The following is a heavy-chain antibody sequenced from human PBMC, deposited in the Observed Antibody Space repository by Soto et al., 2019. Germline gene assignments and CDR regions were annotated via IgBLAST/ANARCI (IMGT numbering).Heavy chain of an antibody. D-gene: IGHD6-13*01. CDR1: RDSFSRNTAA. CDR3: ARGSRDLIPAPGTKKNYYYYGMDV. Sequence: SQTLSLTFSLSRDSFSRNTAACNWIRQSPSRGLECAVRPYYRSKWYNDYELSVKSRITIKPDTSKNQFSLQLNSVTPEETAVYYCARGSRDLIPAPGTKKNYYYYGMDVSGQGTTVTVSS. V-gene: IGHV6-1*01. J-gene: IGHJ6*02. CDR2: PYYRSKWYN.